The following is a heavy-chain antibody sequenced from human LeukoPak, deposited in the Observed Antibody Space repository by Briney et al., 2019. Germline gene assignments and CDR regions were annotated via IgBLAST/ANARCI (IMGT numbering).Heavy chain of an antibody. CDR2: ISANSGGT. J-gene: IGHJ3*02. CDR1: GYTFTSYD. Sequence: ASVKVSCKASGYTFTSYDMRWVRQAPGQGLEWMGWISANSGGTNYAQKFQGRVTMTRDTSISTAYMELSRLRSDDTAVYYCAWDNSGGLHDAFDIWGQGTMVTVSS. V-gene: IGHV1-2*02. D-gene: IGHD2-15*01. CDR3: AWDNSGGLHDAFDI.